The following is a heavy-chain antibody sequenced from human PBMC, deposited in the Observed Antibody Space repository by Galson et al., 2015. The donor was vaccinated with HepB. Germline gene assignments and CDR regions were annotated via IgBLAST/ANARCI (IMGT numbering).Heavy chain of an antibody. CDR2: INAGYGNT. J-gene: IGHJ4*02. V-gene: IGHV1-3*01. CDR3: ARRWTEAAGGEHPFDY. Sequence: SVKVSCKASGYTFGAYTMHWARQAPGQRLEWMGWINAGYGNTKYSQKFQGRVTITRDTSASTAYMELSSLTSEDTAVYYCARRWTEAAGGEHPFDYWGQGPLVPVSS. CDR1: GYTFGAYT. D-gene: IGHD6-13*01.